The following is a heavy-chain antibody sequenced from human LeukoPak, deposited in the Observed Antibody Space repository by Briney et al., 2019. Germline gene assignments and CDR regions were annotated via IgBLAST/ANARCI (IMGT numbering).Heavy chain of an antibody. V-gene: IGHV4-61*02. J-gene: IGHJ4*02. CDR2: IYTSGST. CDR3: AREERYCSSTSCYIFDY. CDR1: GGSISSGSYY. Sequence: SETLSLTCTVSGGSISSGSYYWSWIRQPAGKGLEWIGRIYTSGSTNYNPSLKSRVTISVDTSKNQFSLKLSSVTAADTAVYYCAREERYCSSTSCYIFDYWGQGTLVTVSS. D-gene: IGHD2-2*02.